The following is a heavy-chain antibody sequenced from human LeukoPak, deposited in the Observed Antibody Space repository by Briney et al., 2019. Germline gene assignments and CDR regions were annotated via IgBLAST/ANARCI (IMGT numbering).Heavy chain of an antibody. D-gene: IGHD3-10*01. CDR3: GLMVRGVRYYFDY. V-gene: IGHV1-46*01. Sequence: GASVKVSCKASGYTFTSYYMHWVRQAPGQGLEWMGIINPSGGSTSYAQKFQGRVTMTRDTSTSTVYMELSSLRSEDTAVYYCGLMVRGVRYYFDYWGQGPLVTVSS. CDR1: GYTFTSYY. CDR2: INPSGGST. J-gene: IGHJ4*02.